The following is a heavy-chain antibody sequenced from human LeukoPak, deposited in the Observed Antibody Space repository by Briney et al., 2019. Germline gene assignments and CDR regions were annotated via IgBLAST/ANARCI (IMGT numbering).Heavy chain of an antibody. CDR3: AREDYYDSSGTLDY. D-gene: IGHD3-22*01. CDR2: IYYSGST. Sequence: SETLSLTCTVSGGSISSSSYYWGWVRQPPGKGLEWIGNIYYSGSTYYNPSLKSRVTISVDTSKNQFSLKLSSVTAADTAVYYCAREDYYDSSGTLDYWGQGTLVTVSS. CDR1: GGSISSSSYY. J-gene: IGHJ4*02. V-gene: IGHV4-39*02.